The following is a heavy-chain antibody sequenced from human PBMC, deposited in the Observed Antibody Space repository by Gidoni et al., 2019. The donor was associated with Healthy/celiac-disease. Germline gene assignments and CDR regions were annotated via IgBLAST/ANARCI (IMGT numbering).Heavy chain of an antibody. CDR2: INHSGST. CDR3: ARTQSRYYYYYGIDV. J-gene: IGHJ6*02. Sequence: IRQPPGKGLEWIGEINHSGSTNYNPSLKSRVTISVDTSKNQFSLKLSSVTAADTAVYYCARTQSRYYYYYGIDVWGQGTTVTVSS. V-gene: IGHV4-34*01.